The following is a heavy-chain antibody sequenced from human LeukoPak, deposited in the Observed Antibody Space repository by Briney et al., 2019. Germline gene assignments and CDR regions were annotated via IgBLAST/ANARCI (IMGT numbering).Heavy chain of an antibody. CDR3: AELGITMIGGV. CDR1: GFSFSSYE. J-gene: IGHJ6*04. V-gene: IGHV3-48*03. CDR2: ISRGGSTI. D-gene: IGHD3-10*02. Sequence: GGSLRLSCAASGFSFSSYEMNWVRQAPGKGLEWVSYISRGGSTIYYADSVKGRFTFSRDNAKNSLYLQMNSLRAEDTAVYYCAELGITMIGGVWGKGTTVTISS.